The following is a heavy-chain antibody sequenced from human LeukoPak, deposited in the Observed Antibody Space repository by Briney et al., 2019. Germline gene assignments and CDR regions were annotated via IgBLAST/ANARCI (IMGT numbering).Heavy chain of an antibody. CDR2: ISSSSSTI. J-gene: IGHJ3*02. V-gene: IGHV3-48*01. Sequence: PGGSLRLSCAASGFTFSSYSMNWVRQAPGKGLEWVSYISSSSSTIYYADSVKGRFTISRDNAKNSLYLQMNSLRAEDTAVYYCARDQDSDAFDIWGQGTMVTVSS. D-gene: IGHD3/OR15-3a*01. CDR3: ARDQDSDAFDI. CDR1: GFTFSSYS.